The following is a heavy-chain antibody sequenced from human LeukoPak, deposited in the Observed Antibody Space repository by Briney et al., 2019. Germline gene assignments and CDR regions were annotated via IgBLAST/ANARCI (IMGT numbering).Heavy chain of an antibody. V-gene: IGHV6-1*01. CDR3: ARDGYYYGMDV. CDR1: GDSVSRNSAA. CDR2: TYYRNKWYN. J-gene: IGHJ6*02. Sequence: SQTVSLTCVICGDSVSRNSAAWHWIRQSPSRGLEWLGRTYYRNKWYNDYAVSVKSRMTINPDTSKNQFSLQLNAVTPEDTAVYYCARDGYYYGMDVWGQGTTVTVSS.